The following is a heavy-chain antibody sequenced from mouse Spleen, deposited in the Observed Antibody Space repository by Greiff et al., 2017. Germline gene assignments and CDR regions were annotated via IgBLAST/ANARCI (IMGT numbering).Heavy chain of an antibody. Sequence: DVKLVESGGGLVKLGGSLKLSCAASGFTFSSYAMSWVRQTPEKRLEWVATISSGGGNTYYPDSVKGRFTISRDNAKNTLYLQMSSLKSEDTAMYYCARHLLPYYFDYWGQGTTLTVSS. CDR2: ISSGGGNT. CDR3: ARHLLPYYFDY. CDR1: GFTFSSYA. V-gene: IGHV5-9*04. J-gene: IGHJ2*01.